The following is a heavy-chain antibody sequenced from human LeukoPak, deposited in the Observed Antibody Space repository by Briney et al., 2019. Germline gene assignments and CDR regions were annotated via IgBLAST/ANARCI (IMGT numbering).Heavy chain of an antibody. Sequence: SETLSLTCTVSGGSISSYYWSWIRQPPGKGLEWIGYIYYSGSTNYNPSLKSRVTISVDTSKNQFSLKLSSVTAADTAVYYCAREAVSYYDSSGYGLDYWGQGTLVTASS. D-gene: IGHD3-22*01. CDR1: GGSISSYY. V-gene: IGHV4-59*01. CDR3: AREAVSYYDSSGYGLDY. J-gene: IGHJ4*02. CDR2: IYYSGST.